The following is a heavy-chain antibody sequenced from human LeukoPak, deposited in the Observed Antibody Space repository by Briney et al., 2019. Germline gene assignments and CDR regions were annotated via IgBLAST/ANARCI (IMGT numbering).Heavy chain of an antibody. CDR1: GFTFSSYG. CDR2: IRYDGSNK. V-gene: IGHV3-30*02. Sequence: GGSLRLSCAASGFTFSSYGMHWVRQAPGKGLEWVAFIRYDGSNKYYADSVKGRFTISRDNSKNTLYLQMNSLRAEDTAVYYCAKDQRVGATEYYFDYWGQGTLVTVSS. D-gene: IGHD1-26*01. J-gene: IGHJ4*02. CDR3: AKDQRVGATEYYFDY.